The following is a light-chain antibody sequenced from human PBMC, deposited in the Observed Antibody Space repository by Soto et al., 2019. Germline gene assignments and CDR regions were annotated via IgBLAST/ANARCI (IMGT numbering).Light chain of an antibody. V-gene: IGKV3-15*01. Sequence: EVVMTRFPGTLSVSPGERATFSCRASQVFGSSLAWYQQKPGQAPRLLIYDASTRATGIPARFSGSGSGTEFSLTISSLQSEDSAVYYCQQYSDWPLTFGQGTKVDIK. J-gene: IGKJ1*01. CDR3: QQYSDWPLT. CDR1: QVFGSS. CDR2: DAS.